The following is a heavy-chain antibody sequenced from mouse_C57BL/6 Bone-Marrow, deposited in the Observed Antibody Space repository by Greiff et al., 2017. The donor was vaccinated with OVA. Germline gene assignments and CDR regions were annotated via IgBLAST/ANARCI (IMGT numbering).Heavy chain of an antibody. Sequence: EVNVVESGGGLVKPGGSLKLSCAASGFTFSSYAMSWVRQTPEKRLEWVATISDGGSYTYYPDNVKGRFTISRDNAKNNLYLQMSHLKSEDTAMYYCARFYGSSYGYYAMDYWGQGTSVTVSS. D-gene: IGHD1-1*01. CDR2: ISDGGSYT. CDR3: ARFYGSSYGYYAMDY. CDR1: GFTFSSYA. J-gene: IGHJ4*01. V-gene: IGHV5-4*03.